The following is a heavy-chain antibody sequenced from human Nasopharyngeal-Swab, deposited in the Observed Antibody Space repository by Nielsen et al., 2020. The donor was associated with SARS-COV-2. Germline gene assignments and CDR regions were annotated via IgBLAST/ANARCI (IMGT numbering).Heavy chain of an antibody. J-gene: IGHJ6*02. CDR3: ARDLSSIWTSGLGV. D-gene: IGHD6-13*01. CDR2: SRNKANSYTT. CDR1: GFTFSAHY. V-gene: IGHV3-72*01. Sequence: GESLKISCAASGFTFSAHYMDWVRQAPGKGLEWDGRSRNKANSYTTEYPASVKGRFTTSRDDSKNSLYLQMSSLRTEDTALYYCARDLSSIWTSGLGVWGQGTTVIVSS.